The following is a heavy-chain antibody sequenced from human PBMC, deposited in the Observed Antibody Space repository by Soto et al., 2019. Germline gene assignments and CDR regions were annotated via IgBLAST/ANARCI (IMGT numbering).Heavy chain of an antibody. Sequence: GESLKISCKGSGYSFAGYWITWVRQKPGKGLEWMGRIDPSDSQTYYSPSFRGHVTISATKSITTVFLQWSGLRASDTAMYYCARQIYDSDTGPNFQYYFDSWGQGTPVTVS. V-gene: IGHV5-10-1*01. CDR2: IDPSDSQT. CDR1: GYSFAGYW. D-gene: IGHD3-22*01. J-gene: IGHJ4*02. CDR3: ARQIYDSDTGPNFQYYFDS.